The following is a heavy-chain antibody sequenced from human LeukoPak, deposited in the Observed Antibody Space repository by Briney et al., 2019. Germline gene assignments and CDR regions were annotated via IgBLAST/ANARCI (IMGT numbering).Heavy chain of an antibody. V-gene: IGHV4-4*02. Sequence: SETLSLTCAVSGGSISSSNWWSWVRQPPGKGLEWIGEIYHSGSTNYNPSLKSRVTISVDTSKNQFSLKLSSVTAADTAVYYCARGVGWLWFDPWGQGTLVTVSS. CDR2: IYHSGST. CDR1: GGSISSSNW. D-gene: IGHD6-19*01. CDR3: ARGVGWLWFDP. J-gene: IGHJ5*02.